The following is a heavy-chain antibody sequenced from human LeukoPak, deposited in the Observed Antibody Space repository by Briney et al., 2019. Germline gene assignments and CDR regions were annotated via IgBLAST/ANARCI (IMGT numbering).Heavy chain of an antibody. CDR1: GFTFSDYN. CDR2: ISRSSYYI. V-gene: IGHV3-21*01. CDR3: AKDGGTHFDH. D-gene: IGHD1-26*01. Sequence: GGSLRLSCAASGFTFSDYNMNWVRQAPGKGLEWVSSISRSSYYIYYTDSVKGRFTISRDNAKNSLTLHMNTLRADDTAVYYCAKDGGTHFDHWGQGTLVTVSS. J-gene: IGHJ4*02.